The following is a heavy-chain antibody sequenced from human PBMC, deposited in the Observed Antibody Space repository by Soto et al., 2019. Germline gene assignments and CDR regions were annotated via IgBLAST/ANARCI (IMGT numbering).Heavy chain of an antibody. CDR1: GGSISSYY. CDR2: IYYSGST. J-gene: IGHJ6*02. CDR3: ARVAYSPYSSSWYYYYYGMDV. V-gene: IGHV4-59*01. Sequence: SETLSLTCTVSGGSISSYYWSWIRQPPGKGLEWIGYIYYSGSTNYNPSLKSRVTISVDTSKNQFSLKLSSVTAADTAVYYCARVAYSPYSSSWYYYYYGMDVWGQGTTVTVSS. D-gene: IGHD6-13*01.